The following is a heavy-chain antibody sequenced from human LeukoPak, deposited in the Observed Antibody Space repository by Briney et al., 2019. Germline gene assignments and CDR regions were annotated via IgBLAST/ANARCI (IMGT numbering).Heavy chain of an antibody. CDR3: ARDSGTTGEVKFDP. CDR1: GYSISSGYY. Sequence: PSETLSLTCTVSGYSISSGYYWGWIRQPPGKGLEWIGSIYHSGSSYYNPSLNSRVTISVDTSKNQFSLKLSSVTAADTAVYYCARDSGTTGEVKFDPWGQGTLVTVSS. J-gene: IGHJ5*02. V-gene: IGHV4-38-2*02. CDR2: IYHSGSS. D-gene: IGHD3-10*01.